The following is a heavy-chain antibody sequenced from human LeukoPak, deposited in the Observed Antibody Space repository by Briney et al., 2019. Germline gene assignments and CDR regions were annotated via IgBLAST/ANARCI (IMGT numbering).Heavy chain of an antibody. D-gene: IGHD2-2*01. CDR1: GGSISSGGYY. J-gene: IGHJ5*02. V-gene: IGHV4-31*03. CDR2: IYYSGST. Sequence: NTSETLSLTCTVSGGSISSGGYYWSWLLQHPGKGLEWIGYIYYSGSTYYNPSLKSRVTISVDTSKNQFSLKLSSVTAADTAVYYCARDRKEPAGPSSGWFDPWGQGTLVTVSS. CDR3: ARDRKEPAGPSSGWFDP.